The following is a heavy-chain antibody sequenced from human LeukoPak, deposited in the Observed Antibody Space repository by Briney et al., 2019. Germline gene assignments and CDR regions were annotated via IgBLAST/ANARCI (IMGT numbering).Heavy chain of an antibody. CDR3: AKSAYYDILTGPSDY. J-gene: IGHJ4*02. D-gene: IGHD3-9*01. CDR2: ISGSGGST. CDR1: GFTFSSYA. Sequence: GGSLRLSCAASGFTFSSYAMSWVRQAPGKGLEWVSAISGSGGSTYYAGSVKGRFTISRDNSKNTLYLQMNSLRAEDTAVYYCAKSAYYDILTGPSDYWGQGTLVTVSS. V-gene: IGHV3-23*01.